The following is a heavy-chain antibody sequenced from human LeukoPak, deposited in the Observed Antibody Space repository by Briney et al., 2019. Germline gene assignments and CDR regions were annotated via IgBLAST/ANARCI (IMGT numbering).Heavy chain of an antibody. D-gene: IGHD4-17*01. CDR3: TRDLATVKRAFDI. Sequence: PGGSLRLSCAASGFTFSGSAMHWVRQASGKRLEWVGRIRSKANSYATAYAASVKGRFTISRDDSKNTAYLQMNSLKTEDTAVYYCTRDLATVKRAFDIWGQGTMVTVSS. V-gene: IGHV3-73*01. J-gene: IGHJ3*02. CDR2: IRSKANSYAT. CDR1: GFTFSGSA.